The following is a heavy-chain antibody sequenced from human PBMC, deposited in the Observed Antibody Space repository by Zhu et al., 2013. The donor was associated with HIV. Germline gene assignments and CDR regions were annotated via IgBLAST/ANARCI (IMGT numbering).Heavy chain of an antibody. CDR3: ARRGSDSGYDLSARDSSGWYDYFDY. D-gene: IGHD6-19*01. CDR2: IIPIFGTA. CDR1: GGTFSSYA. V-gene: IGHV1-69*06. Sequence: QVQLVQSGAEVKKPGSSVKVSCKASGGTFSSYAISWVRQAPGQGLEWMGGIIPIFGTANYAQKFQGRVTITADKSTSTAYMELSSLRSEDTAVYYCARRGSDSGYDLSARDSSGWYDYFDYWGQGTLVTVSS. J-gene: IGHJ4*02.